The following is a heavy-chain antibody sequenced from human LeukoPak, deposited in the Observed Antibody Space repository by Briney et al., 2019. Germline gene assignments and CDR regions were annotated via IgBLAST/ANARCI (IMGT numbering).Heavy chain of an antibody. CDR1: EYTFTSYY. CDR3: ARDFVDTDMGYVGFGSAFDI. V-gene: IGHV1-2*02. J-gene: IGHJ3*02. Sequence: ASVKVSCKASEYTFTSYYIHWVRQAPGQGLEWMGWIDPNSGDTNYAQRFQGRVTMTRETSISTAYMELSRLRSDDTAVYYCARDFVDTDMGYVGFGSAFDIWGQGTIVTVSS. CDR2: IDPNSGDT. D-gene: IGHD5-18*01.